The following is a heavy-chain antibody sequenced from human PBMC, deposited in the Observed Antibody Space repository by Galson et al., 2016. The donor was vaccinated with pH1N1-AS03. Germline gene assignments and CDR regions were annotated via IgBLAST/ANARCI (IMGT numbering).Heavy chain of an antibody. CDR1: GYTFTSYG. CDR2: ISAYTGNT. Sequence: QSGAEVKKPGASVKVSCKASGYTFTSYGISWVRQAPGQGLEWMGWISAYTGNTNYAQKLQGRVTMTTDTSTSTAYMELRSLRTHDTAVYYCARVQYQLLPSDYWGQGTLVTVSS. J-gene: IGHJ4*02. D-gene: IGHD2-2*01. CDR3: ARVQYQLLPSDY. V-gene: IGHV1-18*01.